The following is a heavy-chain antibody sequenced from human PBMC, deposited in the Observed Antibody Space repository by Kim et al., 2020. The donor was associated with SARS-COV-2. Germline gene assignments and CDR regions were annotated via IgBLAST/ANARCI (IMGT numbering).Heavy chain of an antibody. J-gene: IGHJ3*02. Sequence: CYAEPVKGRITISRDNSKNTLYLQMNSLRAEDTAVYYCAKPGSGFYVFDIWGQGTMVTVSS. D-gene: IGHD3-10*01. CDR3: AKPGSGFYVFDI. V-gene: IGHV3-23*01.